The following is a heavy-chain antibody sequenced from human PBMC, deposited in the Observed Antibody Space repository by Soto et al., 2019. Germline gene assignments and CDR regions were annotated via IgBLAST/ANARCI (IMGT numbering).Heavy chain of an antibody. CDR1: GYTFTSYY. V-gene: IGHV1-46*03. CDR3: ASSVVVVAATFDY. D-gene: IGHD2-15*01. J-gene: IGHJ4*02. CDR2: INPSGGST. Sequence: PSVKVSCKASGYTFTSYYMHWVRQAPGQGLEWMGIINPSGGSTSYAQKFQGRVTMTRDTSTSTVYMELSSLRSEDTAVYYCASSVVVVAATFDYWGQGTLVTVSS.